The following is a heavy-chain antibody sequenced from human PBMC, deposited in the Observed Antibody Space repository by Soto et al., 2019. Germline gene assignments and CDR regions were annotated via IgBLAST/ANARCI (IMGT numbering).Heavy chain of an antibody. Sequence: QVQLQESGPGLVKPSGTLSLTCAVSGGSIGSISSTNWWPWVRQPPGKGLEWIGEVYHSGSTNYSPYLTCRVTVSVGKSRKQIALAVSSVTAADTAVYYCARTGTYADAYGYCGQGILVTVSS. CDR1: GGSIGSISSTNW. V-gene: IGHV4-4*02. D-gene: IGHD3-16*01. CDR3: ARTGTYADAYGY. J-gene: IGHJ4*02. CDR2: VYHSGST.